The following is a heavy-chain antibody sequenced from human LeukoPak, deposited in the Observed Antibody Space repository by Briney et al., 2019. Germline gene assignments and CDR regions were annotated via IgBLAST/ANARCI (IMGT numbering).Heavy chain of an antibody. CDR3: ARAQHEKDCSGGSCYPLDY. D-gene: IGHD2-15*01. CDR2: INHSGST. Sequence: PSETLSLTCAVYGGSFSGYYWSWIRQPPGKGLEWIGEINHSGSTNYNPSLKSRVTISVDTSKNQFSLKLSSVTAADTAVYYCARAQHEKDCSGGSCYPLDYWGQGTLVTVSS. J-gene: IGHJ4*02. CDR1: GGSFSGYY. V-gene: IGHV4-34*01.